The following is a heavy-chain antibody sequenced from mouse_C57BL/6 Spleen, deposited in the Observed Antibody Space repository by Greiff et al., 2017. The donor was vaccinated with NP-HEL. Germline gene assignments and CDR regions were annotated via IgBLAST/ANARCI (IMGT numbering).Heavy chain of an antibody. CDR1: GFTFSDYY. Sequence: EVKLMESGGGLVQPGGSLKLSCAASGFTFSDYYMYWVRQTPEKRLEWVAYISNGGGSTYYPDTVKGRFTISRDNAKNTLYLQMSRLKSEDTAMYYCARQWLLQDAMDYWGQGTSVTVSS. CDR3: ARQWLLQDAMDY. V-gene: IGHV5-12*01. D-gene: IGHD2-3*01. J-gene: IGHJ4*01. CDR2: ISNGGGST.